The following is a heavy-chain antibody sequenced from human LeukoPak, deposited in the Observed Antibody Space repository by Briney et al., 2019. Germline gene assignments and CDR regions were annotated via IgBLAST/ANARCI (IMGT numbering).Heavy chain of an antibody. Sequence: GGSLRLSCAASGFTFTSYEMNCISSSGSTMYYADSVKGRFTISRDNAKNSLYLQMNSLRADDTAVYYCASVLPSGPPDYWGQGTLVTVPS. CDR2: ISSSGSTM. D-gene: IGHD2-8*02. CDR1: GFTFTSYE. CDR3: ASVLPSGPPDY. J-gene: IGHJ4*02. V-gene: IGHV3-48*03.